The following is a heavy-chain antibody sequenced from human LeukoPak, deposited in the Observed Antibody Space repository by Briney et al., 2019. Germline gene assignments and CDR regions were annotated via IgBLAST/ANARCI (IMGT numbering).Heavy chain of an antibody. J-gene: IGHJ6*03. CDR1: DYSFTSYG. CDR3: ARDKVRITIFGVVGYYYYMDV. Sequence: ASVKVSCKASDYSFTSYGISWVRQAPGQGLEWMGWISAYNGNTNYAQKLQGRVTMTTDTSTSTAYMELRSLRSEDTAVYYCARDKVRITIFGVVGYYYYMDVWGKGTTVTVSS. D-gene: IGHD3-3*01. V-gene: IGHV1-18*01. CDR2: ISAYNGNT.